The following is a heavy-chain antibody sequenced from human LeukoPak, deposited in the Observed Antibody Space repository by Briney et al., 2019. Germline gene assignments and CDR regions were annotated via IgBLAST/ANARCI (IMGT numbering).Heavy chain of an antibody. CDR3: ARDRQSGCSGGTCYYFFDP. CDR2: MNPDSGNT. V-gene: IGHV1-8*01. J-gene: IGHJ5*02. CDR1: GFTFTSYD. Sequence: ASVKVSCKASGFTFTSYDIYWVRQATGQGLEWMGWMNPDSGNTAYAQKFQGRVSMTRDTSISTAYMELNRLTSDDTAVYYCARDRQSGCSGGTCYYFFDPWGQGTLVTVSS. D-gene: IGHD2-15*01.